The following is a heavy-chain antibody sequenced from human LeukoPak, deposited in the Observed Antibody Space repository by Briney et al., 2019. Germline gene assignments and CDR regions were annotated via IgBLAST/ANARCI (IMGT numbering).Heavy chain of an antibody. J-gene: IGHJ4*02. CDR1: GFTFSQYE. D-gene: IGHD4-23*01. CDR2: ISSSGSAI. CDR3: ARSHVTPTSFDY. V-gene: IGHV3-48*03. Sequence: PGGSLRLSCAASGFTFSQYEMNWVRQAPGKGLEWVSYISSSGSAIYYADSVKGRFTISRDNAKNSLYLQMNSLRAEDTAVYDCARSHVTPTSFDYWGQGTLVTVSS.